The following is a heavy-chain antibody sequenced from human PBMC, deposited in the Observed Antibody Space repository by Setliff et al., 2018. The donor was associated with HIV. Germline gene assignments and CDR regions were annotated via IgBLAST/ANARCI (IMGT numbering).Heavy chain of an antibody. Sequence: LSCAASGLTFSTSNMNWVRQAPGKGLVWVSSISSSSTYVYYADSVEGRFTFSRDNAKNSLYLHTNSLRAEDTAVYYCARAQDVWGSYRYTNYYYYMDVWGKGTTVTVSS. CDR3: ARAQDVWGSYRYTNYYYYMDV. CDR1: GLTFSTSN. J-gene: IGHJ6*03. D-gene: IGHD3-16*02. V-gene: IGHV3-21*01. CDR2: ISSSSTYV.